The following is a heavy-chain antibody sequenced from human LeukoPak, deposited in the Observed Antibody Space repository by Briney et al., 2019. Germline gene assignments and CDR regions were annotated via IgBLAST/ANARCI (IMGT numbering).Heavy chain of an antibody. Sequence: SQTLSLTCAITGDSVSSNRAAWNWIRQSPSRGLEWLGRTYYRSKWSSDYAMTVNGRITFSADTSKNQVSLQLTSVTPEDTAVYYCARGSGGLNFFDYWGQGTLVTVSS. D-gene: IGHD6-25*01. CDR2: TYYRSKWSS. J-gene: IGHJ4*02. V-gene: IGHV6-1*01. CDR1: GDSVSSNRAA. CDR3: ARGSGGLNFFDY.